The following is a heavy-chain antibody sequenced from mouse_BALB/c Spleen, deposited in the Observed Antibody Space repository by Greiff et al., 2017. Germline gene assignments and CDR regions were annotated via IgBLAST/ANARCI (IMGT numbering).Heavy chain of an antibody. D-gene: IGHD1-1*01. CDR3: ARWDYGNGWFAY. CDR1: GYTFTDYN. V-gene: IGHV1S29*02. J-gene: IGHJ3*01. Sequence: VQLKESGPELVKPGASVKISCKASGYTFTDYNMHWVKQSHGKSLEWIGYIYPYNGGTGYNQKFKSKATLTVDNSSSTAYMELRSLTSEDSAVYYCARWDYGNGWFAYWGQGTLVTVSA. CDR2: IYPYNGGT.